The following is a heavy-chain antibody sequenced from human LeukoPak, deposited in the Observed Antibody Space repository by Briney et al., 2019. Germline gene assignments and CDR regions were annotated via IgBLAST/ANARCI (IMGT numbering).Heavy chain of an antibody. CDR2: IYYSGST. CDR1: GGSFSSYY. J-gene: IGHJ4*02. V-gene: IGHV4-34*01. CDR3: ARDGYRYCSSTSCQRGFDY. D-gene: IGHD2-2*01. Sequence: SETLSLTCAVYGGSFSSYYWGWIRQPPGKGLEWIGNIYYSGSTYYNPSLKSRVTISVDTSKNQFSLKLSSVTAADTAVYYCARDGYRYCSSTSCQRGFDYWGQGTLVTVSS.